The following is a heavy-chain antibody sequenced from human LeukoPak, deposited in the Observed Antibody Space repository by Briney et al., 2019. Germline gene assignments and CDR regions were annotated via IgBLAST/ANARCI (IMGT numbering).Heavy chain of an antibody. CDR1: GIPFTTYA. D-gene: IGHD3-22*01. J-gene: IGHJ4*02. Sequence: GGSLRLSCAASGIPFTTYAMNWVCQTPGKGLEWVATISDGGGGTTYYADSVKGRFTISRDNSKSTLYLQMNDLRTDDTAVYFCAKDPPGGFNRGYRDDFWGQGTLVAVSA. V-gene: IGHV3-23*01. CDR2: ISDGGGGTT. CDR3: AKDPPGGFNRGYRDDF.